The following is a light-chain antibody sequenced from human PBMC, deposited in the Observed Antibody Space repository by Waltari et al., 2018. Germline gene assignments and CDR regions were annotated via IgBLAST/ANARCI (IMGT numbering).Light chain of an antibody. CDR1: QSVSSN. CDR2: GAS. Sequence: EIVMTQSPATLSVSPGERATLPCRTSQSVSSNLAWYQQKPGQAPRLHIYGASTRATGIPARFSGSGSGTEFTLTISSLQSEDFAVYYCQQYNNWPPGLTFGQGTKVEIK. J-gene: IGKJ1*01. CDR3: QQYNNWPPGLT. V-gene: IGKV3-15*01.